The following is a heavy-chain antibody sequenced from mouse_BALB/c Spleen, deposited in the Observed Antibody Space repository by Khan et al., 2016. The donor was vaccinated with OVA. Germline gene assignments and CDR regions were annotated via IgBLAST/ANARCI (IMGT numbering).Heavy chain of an antibody. CDR1: GDSITSGY. D-gene: IGHD2-12*01. V-gene: IGHV3-8*02. CDR3: ARSTDSFAFVY. Sequence: EVQLQESGPSLVKPSQTLSLTCSVTGDSITSGYWCWIRKFQGNKLEYRGYIIYSGSTYYNTSIKSRISITRHTSKNQYSLQLNTVTTEDTATDYCARSTDSFAFVYWGQGTLVTVSA. CDR2: IIYSGST. J-gene: IGHJ3*01.